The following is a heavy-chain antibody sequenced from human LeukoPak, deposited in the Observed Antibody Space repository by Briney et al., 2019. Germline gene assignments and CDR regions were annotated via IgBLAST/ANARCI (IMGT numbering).Heavy chain of an antibody. CDR3: AKSATTVTSNFDY. D-gene: IGHD4-17*01. CDR1: GFTFSSHG. J-gene: IGHJ4*02. Sequence: GGSLRLSCAASGFTFSSHGMSWVRQAPGKGLEWVSGISGSGGGTFYADSVRGRFTISRDNSKNTVYLQMNSLRAEDTAVYYCAKSATTVTSNFDYWGQGTLVAVSS. V-gene: IGHV3-23*01. CDR2: ISGSGGGT.